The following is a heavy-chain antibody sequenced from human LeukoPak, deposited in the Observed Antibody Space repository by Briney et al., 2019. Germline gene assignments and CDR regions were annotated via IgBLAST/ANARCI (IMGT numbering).Heavy chain of an antibody. Sequence: GGSLRLSCAASGFTFSSYSMNWVRQAPGKGLEWVSSITSSSSHIYYADSVKGRFTISRDNAKNSLFLQMNSQRADDTAVYYCARMWKYYFDSCGQGTLVTVSS. D-gene: IGHD1-1*01. J-gene: IGHJ4*02. CDR1: GFTFSSYS. CDR3: ARMWKYYFDS. V-gene: IGHV3-21*01. CDR2: ITSSSSHI.